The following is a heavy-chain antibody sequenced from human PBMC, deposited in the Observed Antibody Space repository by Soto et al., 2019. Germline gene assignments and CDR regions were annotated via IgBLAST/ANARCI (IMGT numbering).Heavy chain of an antibody. J-gene: IGHJ4*02. D-gene: IGHD2-15*01. CDR3: ARGHPQYCSGGSCYGLNY. Sequence: SETLSLTCAVYGGSFSGYYWSWIRQPPGKGLEWIGEINHSGSTNYNPSLKSRVTISVDTSKNQFSLKLSSVTAADTAVYYCARGHPQYCSGGSCYGLNYWGQGTLVTVSS. CDR1: GGSFSGYY. CDR2: INHSGST. V-gene: IGHV4-34*01.